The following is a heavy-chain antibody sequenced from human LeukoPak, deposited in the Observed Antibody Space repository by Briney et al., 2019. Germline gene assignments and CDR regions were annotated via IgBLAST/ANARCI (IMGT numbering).Heavy chain of an antibody. CDR2: IRYDGSNK. CDR1: GFTFSSYG. D-gene: IGHD3-9*01. CDR3: APGYDILTGYYRRGAFDY. V-gene: IGHV3-30*02. Sequence: PGGSLRLSCAASGFTFSSYGMRWVRQAPGKGLEWVAFIRYDGSNKYYADSVKGRFTISRDNSKSTLYLQMNSLRAEDTAVYYCAPGYDILTGYYRRGAFDYWGQGTLVTVSS. J-gene: IGHJ4*02.